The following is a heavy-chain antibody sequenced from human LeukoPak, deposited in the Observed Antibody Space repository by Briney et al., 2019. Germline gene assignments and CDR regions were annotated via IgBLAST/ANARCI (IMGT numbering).Heavy chain of an antibody. CDR1: GYSISSGYY. CDR2: IYHSGST. CDR3: AKGGNSEYSSSSY. J-gene: IGHJ4*02. V-gene: IGHV4-38-2*01. D-gene: IGHD6-6*01. Sequence: SETLSLTCAVSGYSISSGYYWGWIRQPPGKGLEWIGSIYHSGSTYYNPSLKSRVTISVDTSKNQFSLKPNSVTAADTAVYYCAKGGNSEYSSSSYWGQGTPVTVSS.